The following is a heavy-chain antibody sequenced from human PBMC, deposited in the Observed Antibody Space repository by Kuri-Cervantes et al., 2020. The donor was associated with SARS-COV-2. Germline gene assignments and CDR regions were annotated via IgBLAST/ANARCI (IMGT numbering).Heavy chain of an antibody. CDR1: GFTFGDYA. Sequence: GESLKISCTASGFTFGDYAMSWVRQAPGKGLEWVGFIRSKAYGGTTEYAASVKGRFTISRDDSKSIAYLQMNSLKTEDTAVYYCARDDGYCSSTSCYSYPLDAFDIWGQGTMVTVSS. V-gene: IGHV3-49*04. CDR2: IRSKAYGGTT. CDR3: ARDDGYCSSTSCYSYPLDAFDI. D-gene: IGHD2-2*01. J-gene: IGHJ3*02.